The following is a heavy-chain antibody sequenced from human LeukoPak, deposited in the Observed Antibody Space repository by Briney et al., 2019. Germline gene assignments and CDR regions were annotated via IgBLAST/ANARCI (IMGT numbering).Heavy chain of an antibody. J-gene: IGHJ6*02. D-gene: IGHD6-13*01. V-gene: IGHV1-69*13. CDR2: IIPIFGTA. CDR3: ASTTPPPIAAPGTRGLGYYGMDV. Sequence: SVKVSCKASGGTFRSYVISWVRQAPGQGLEWMGGIIPIFGTANYTQKFQGRVTITADESTSTAYMELSSLRSADTAVYYCASTTPPPIAAPGTRGLGYYGMDVWGQGTTVTVSS. CDR1: GGTFRSYV.